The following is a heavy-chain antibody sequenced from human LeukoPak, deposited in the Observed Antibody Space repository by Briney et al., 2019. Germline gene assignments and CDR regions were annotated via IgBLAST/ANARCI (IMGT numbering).Heavy chain of an antibody. CDR1: GGSISSYY. CDR2: IYYSGST. V-gene: IGHV4-59*01. Sequence: SETLSLTCTVSGGSISSYYWSWIRQPPGKGLEWIGYIYYSGSTNYNPSLKGRVTISVDTSKNQFSLKLSSVTAADTAVYYCARAIYCSSTSCPLDYWGQGTLVTVSS. CDR3: ARAIYCSSTSCPLDY. J-gene: IGHJ4*02. D-gene: IGHD2-2*01.